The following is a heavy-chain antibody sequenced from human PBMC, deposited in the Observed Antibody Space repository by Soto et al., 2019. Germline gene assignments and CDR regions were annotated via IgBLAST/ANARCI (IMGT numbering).Heavy chain of an antibody. J-gene: IGHJ4*02. CDR1: GFTFSSFA. Sequence: EVQLLESGGDLVQPGGSLRLSCAASGFTFSSFALSWVRQAPGKGLEWVSAISGSGDGTDYADSARGRFTISRDNSKNTLYLQMNSLRAEDTAVYYCAGPGYSSQDYWGQGALVTVSS. CDR3: AGPGYSSQDY. CDR2: ISGSGDGT. V-gene: IGHV3-23*01. D-gene: IGHD5-18*01.